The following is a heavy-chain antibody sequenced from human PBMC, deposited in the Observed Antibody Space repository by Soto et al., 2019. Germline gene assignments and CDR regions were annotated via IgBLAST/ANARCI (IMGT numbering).Heavy chain of an antibody. Sequence: SETLSLTCTVSGGSISSSSYYWGWIRQPPGKGLEWIGSIYYSGSTYYNTSLKSRVTISVDTSKNQFSLKLSSVTAADTAVYYCARSGGRQQLVNFDYWGQGTLVTVSS. CDR3: ARSGGRQQLVNFDY. D-gene: IGHD6-6*01. J-gene: IGHJ4*02. V-gene: IGHV4-39*07. CDR1: GGSISSSSYY. CDR2: IYYSGST.